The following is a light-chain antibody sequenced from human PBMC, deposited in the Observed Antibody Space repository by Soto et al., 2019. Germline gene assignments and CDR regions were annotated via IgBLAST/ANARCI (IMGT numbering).Light chain of an antibody. CDR1: SSNIGSNT. J-gene: IGLJ1*01. CDR3: SSYMSTSRYV. V-gene: IGLV1-44*01. CDR2: NNN. Sequence: QSALTQPPSASGTPGQRVTISCSGSSSNIGSNTVNWYQQLPGTAPKLLIYNNNQRPSGVPARFSGSKSGNTASLTISGLQAEDEADYYCSSYMSTSRYVFGAGTKVTVL.